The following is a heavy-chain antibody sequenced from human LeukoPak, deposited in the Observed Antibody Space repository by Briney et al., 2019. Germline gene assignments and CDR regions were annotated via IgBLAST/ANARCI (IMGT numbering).Heavy chain of an antibody. J-gene: IGHJ1*01. V-gene: IGHV3-23*01. CDR3: AKSAVVWFGESPPVGYFQH. D-gene: IGHD3-10*01. Sequence: PGGSLRLSCAASGFTFSSYAMSWVRQAPGKGLEWVSAISGSGGSTYYADSVKGRFTISRDNSKNTLYLQMNSLRAEDTAVYYCAKSAVVWFGESPPVGYFQHWGQGTLVTVSS. CDR1: GFTFSSYA. CDR2: ISGSGGST.